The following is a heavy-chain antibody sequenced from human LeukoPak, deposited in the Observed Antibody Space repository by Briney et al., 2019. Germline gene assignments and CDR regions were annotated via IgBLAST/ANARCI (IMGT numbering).Heavy chain of an antibody. Sequence: GGSLRLSCAASGFTFDDYAMHWVRQAPGKGLEWVSLISGDGGSTYYADSVKGRFTISRDNSKNSLYLQMNSLRTEDTALYYCAKDQRMYYYDSSGYSDYWGQGTLVTVSS. D-gene: IGHD3-22*01. CDR3: AKDQRMYYYDSSGYSDY. CDR1: GFTFDDYA. CDR2: ISGDGGST. J-gene: IGHJ4*02. V-gene: IGHV3-43*02.